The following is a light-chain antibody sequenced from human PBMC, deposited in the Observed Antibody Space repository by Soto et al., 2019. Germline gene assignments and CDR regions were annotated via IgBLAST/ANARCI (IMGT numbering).Light chain of an antibody. J-gene: IGKJ4*01. Sequence: EIVLTQSPGTLSLSPGERATLSCRASQSVARNYLAWYQQKPGQAPGLLIYTASTRATGTPDRFSGSGSGTDFTLTISRLEPEDFAVYYCQQYATSPLTFGGGTKVEI. CDR1: QSVARNY. CDR2: TAS. V-gene: IGKV3-20*01. CDR3: QQYATSPLT.